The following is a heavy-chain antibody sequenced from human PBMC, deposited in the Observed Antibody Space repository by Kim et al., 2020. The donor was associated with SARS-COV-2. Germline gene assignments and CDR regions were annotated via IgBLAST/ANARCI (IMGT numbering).Heavy chain of an antibody. D-gene: IGHD3-10*01. J-gene: IGHJ4*02. V-gene: IGHV4-31*03. CDR1: GGSISSGGYY. CDR3: ARWADLWFGATWYYFDY. CDR2: IYYSGST. Sequence: LSLPCTVSGGSISSGGYYWSWIRQHPGKGLEWIGYIYYSGSTYYNPSLKSRVTISVDTSKNQFSLKLSSVTAADTAVYYCARWADLWFGATWYYFDYWGQGTLVTVSS.